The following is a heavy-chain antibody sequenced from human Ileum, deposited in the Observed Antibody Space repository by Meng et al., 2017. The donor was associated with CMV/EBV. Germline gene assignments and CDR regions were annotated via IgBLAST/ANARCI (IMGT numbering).Heavy chain of an antibody. J-gene: IGHJ6*02. Sequence: GESLKISCAASGFTFSGSAMHWVRQASGKGLEWVGRIRSKANSYATAYAASVKGRFTISRDDSKNTAYLQMNSLKTEDTAVYYCTSLVPAAISPVVHYGMDVWGQGTTVTVSS. V-gene: IGHV3-73*01. D-gene: IGHD2-2*02. CDR1: GFTFSGSA. CDR3: TSLVPAAISPVVHYGMDV. CDR2: IRSKANSYAT.